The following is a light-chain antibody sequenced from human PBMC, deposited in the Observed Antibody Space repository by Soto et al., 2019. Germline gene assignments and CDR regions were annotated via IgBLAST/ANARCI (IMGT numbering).Light chain of an antibody. CDR2: EVT. Sequence: QSVLTQPPSASGSPGQSVTISCTGTSSDVGGYNYVSWYQQHPGKAPKLMIYEVTKRPSGVPDRFSGSKSGNTASLTVSGLQAEDEADYFRCSHAGGNTYVFGTGTKVTV. CDR1: SSDVGGYNY. CDR3: CSHAGGNTYV. V-gene: IGLV2-8*01. J-gene: IGLJ1*01.